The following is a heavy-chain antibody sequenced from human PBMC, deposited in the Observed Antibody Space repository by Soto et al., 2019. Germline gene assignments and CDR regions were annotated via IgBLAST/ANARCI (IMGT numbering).Heavy chain of an antibody. CDR2: DRSGSST. CDR1: GFTVSSNY. D-gene: IGHD3-16*01. J-gene: IGHJ2*01. Sequence: EVQLVESGGGLIQPGGSLRLSCAASGFTVSSNYMSWVRQDPGKGLGWVSTVDRSGSSTYYADSVKGRFTISRDNSKNTLFLQMNSLTAEDTAVYYCAKIGDPTYGNWYFDLWGRGTLITVSS. CDR3: AKIGDPTYGNWYFDL. V-gene: IGHV3-53*01.